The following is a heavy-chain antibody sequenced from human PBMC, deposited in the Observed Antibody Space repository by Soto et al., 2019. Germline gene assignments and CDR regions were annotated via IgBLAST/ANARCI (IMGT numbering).Heavy chain of an antibody. CDR3: ARARPYYYYGMDV. J-gene: IGHJ6*02. CDR1: GGSFSGYY. V-gene: IGHV4-34*01. Sequence: PSETLSLTCAVYGGSFSGYYWSWIRQPPGKGLEWIGEINHSGSTNYNPSLKSRVTISVDXXXXXFXLXLXXXTAAXTAVDYCARARPYYYYGMDVWGQGTTVTVSS. CDR2: INHSGST.